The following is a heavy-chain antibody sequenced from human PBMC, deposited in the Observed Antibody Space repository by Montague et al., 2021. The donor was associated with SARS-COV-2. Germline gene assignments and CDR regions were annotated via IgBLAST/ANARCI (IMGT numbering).Heavy chain of an antibody. J-gene: IGHJ4*02. V-gene: IGHV4-61*08. CDR2: IYYXGST. Sequence: LVKPTQTLTLTCTFSGFSLSTSGMCVSWIRQPPGKGLEWIGYIYYXGSTNYNPSLKSRVTISVDTSKNQFSLKLSSVTAADTAVYYCARGSHYYDSSGYYFDYWGQGTLVTVSS. CDR3: ARGSHYYDSSGYYFDY. D-gene: IGHD3-22*01. CDR1: GFSLSTSGMC.